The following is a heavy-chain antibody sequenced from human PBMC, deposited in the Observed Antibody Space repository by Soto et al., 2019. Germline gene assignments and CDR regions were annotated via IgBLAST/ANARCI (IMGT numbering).Heavy chain of an antibody. CDR3: SRQRLGFAGGWYSGY. D-gene: IGHD6-19*01. CDR2: IKQDGCEK. Sequence: VQLVESGGGFVQPGWAPRLSCAASGFTSSSYWRSCVRQAPGKGRERVANIKQDGCEKYYVDSVKGRFTISRDNPKNSLYMQMTSLRAEDTAVYCFSRQRLGFAGGWYSGYWGQGTLVTVSS. V-gene: IGHV3-7*05. CDR1: GFTSSSYW. J-gene: IGHJ4*02.